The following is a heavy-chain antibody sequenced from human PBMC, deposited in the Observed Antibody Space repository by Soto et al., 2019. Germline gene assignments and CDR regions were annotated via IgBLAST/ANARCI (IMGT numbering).Heavy chain of an antibody. D-gene: IGHD2-2*01. CDR2: INHSGST. CDR3: ARGRGIVVAPAAIACFDY. J-gene: IGHJ4*02. V-gene: IGHV4-34*01. CDR1: GGSFSRYY. Sequence: PSEALSLTCAVYGGSFSRYYWSWIRQPPGTGLEWIGEINHSGSTNYNPSLKSRVTISVDTSKNQFSLKLSSVTAADTAVYYSARGRGIVVAPAAIACFDYWGQGTLVTVSS.